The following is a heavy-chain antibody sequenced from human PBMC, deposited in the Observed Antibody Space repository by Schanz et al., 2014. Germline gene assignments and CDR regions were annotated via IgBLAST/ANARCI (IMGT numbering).Heavy chain of an antibody. CDR3: ARGPSQGYSYGHNIGAYYYGMDV. V-gene: IGHV1-46*01. J-gene: IGHJ6*02. CDR1: GYTFTSYD. D-gene: IGHD5-18*01. Sequence: QVQLIQSGAEVKKPGASVKVSCTASGYTFTSYDFNWVRQAPGQGLEWMGIINPIGGSTTYAQKFRGAVTLTTDTSTDTAYLELTSLRSEDTAVYYCARGPSQGYSYGHNIGAYYYGMDVWGQGTTVTVSS. CDR2: INPIGGST.